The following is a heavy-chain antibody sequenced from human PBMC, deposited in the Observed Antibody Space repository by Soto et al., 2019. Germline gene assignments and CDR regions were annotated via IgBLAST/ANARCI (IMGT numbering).Heavy chain of an antibody. CDR2: IYYSGST. J-gene: IGHJ5*02. CDR1: GGSVSSGSYY. CDR3: ARVRNGSGSYYHWFDP. D-gene: IGHD3-10*01. Sequence: PSETLSLTCTVSGGSVSSGSYYWSWIRQPPGKGLEWIGYIYYSGSTNYNPSLKSRVTISVDTSKNQFSLKLSSVTAADTAAYYWARVRNGSGSYYHWFDPWGQGTRFTVSS. V-gene: IGHV4-61*01.